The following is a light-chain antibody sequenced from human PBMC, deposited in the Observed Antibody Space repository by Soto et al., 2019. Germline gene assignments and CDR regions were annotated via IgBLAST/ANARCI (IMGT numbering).Light chain of an antibody. CDR3: AAWDDSLNGWV. CDR2: TNN. CDR1: SSNIGSNT. J-gene: IGLJ3*02. V-gene: IGLV1-44*01. Sequence: QSVLTQPPSASGTPGQRVTISCSGGSSNIGSNTVNWYQQLPGTAPKLLIYTNNQRPSGVPDRFSGSKSGTSASLAISGLQSGDEADYDCAAWDDSLNGWVFGGGTKLTVL.